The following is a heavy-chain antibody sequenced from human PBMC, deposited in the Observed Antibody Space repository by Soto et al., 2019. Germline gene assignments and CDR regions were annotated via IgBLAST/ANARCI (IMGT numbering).Heavy chain of an antibody. V-gene: IGHV3-11*01. CDR3: ARDKYTNYVNYFDL. D-gene: IGHD3-16*01. CDR2: ITSSGGST. Sequence: PGWSLRLSCAASGFTSRNYYMSWMRQTPGKGLEWISTITSSGGSTYYAASVKGRVTISRDNANNSLYLQMTGLRAEDTALYYCARDKYTNYVNYFDLWGHGTLVTVSS. CDR1: GFTSRNYY. J-gene: IGHJ5*02.